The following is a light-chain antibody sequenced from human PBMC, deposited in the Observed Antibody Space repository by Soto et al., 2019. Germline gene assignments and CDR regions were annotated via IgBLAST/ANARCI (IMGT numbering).Light chain of an antibody. CDR1: QSISSW. CDR3: QQYNSMAT. CDR2: DAS. J-gene: IGKJ1*01. Sequence: DIQMTQSPSTLSASVGDRVTITCRASQSISSWLAWYQQKPGKAPKLLIYDASSLESGVPSRFSGRGSGTEFTLTISSLQPDDFATYYCQQYNSMATFGQGTKVEIK. V-gene: IGKV1-5*01.